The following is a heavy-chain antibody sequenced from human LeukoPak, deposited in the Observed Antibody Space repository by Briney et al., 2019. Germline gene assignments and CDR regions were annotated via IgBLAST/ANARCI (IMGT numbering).Heavy chain of an antibody. V-gene: IGHV3-23*01. CDR1: GFTFSSFT. J-gene: IGHJ4*02. D-gene: IGHD6-19*01. Sequence: PGGSLRLSCAASGFTFSSFTMSWVRQAPGKGLECVSTISGSGGSTYYADSVKGRFTISRDNSKNTLYLQMNSLRAEDTAVYYCAKDSIAVAGMLDYWGQGTLVTVFS. CDR2: ISGSGGST. CDR3: AKDSIAVAGMLDY.